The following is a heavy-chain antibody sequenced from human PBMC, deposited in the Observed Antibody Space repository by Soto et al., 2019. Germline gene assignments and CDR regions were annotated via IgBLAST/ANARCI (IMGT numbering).Heavy chain of an antibody. Sequence: VASVKVSCKASGGTFSSYAISWVRQAPGQGLEWMGGIIPIFGTANYAQKFQGRVTITADESTSTAYMELSSLRSEDTAVYYCARKDSGSYYGGAFDIWGQGTMVTVSS. CDR2: IIPIFGTA. J-gene: IGHJ3*02. CDR3: ARKDSGSYYGGAFDI. D-gene: IGHD1-26*01. V-gene: IGHV1-69*13. CDR1: GGTFSSYA.